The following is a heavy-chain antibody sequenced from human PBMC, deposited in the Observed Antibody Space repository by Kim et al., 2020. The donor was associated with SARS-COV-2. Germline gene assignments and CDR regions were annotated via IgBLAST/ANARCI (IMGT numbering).Heavy chain of an antibody. CDR1: GGSFSGYY. CDR2: INHSGST. V-gene: IGHV4-34*01. CDR3: ARQLRFLEWLSSGSPRADFDY. J-gene: IGHJ4*02. D-gene: IGHD3-3*01. Sequence: SETLSLTCAVYGGSFSGYYWSWIRQPPGKGLEWIGEINHSGSTNYNPSLKSRVTISVDTSKNQFSLKLSSVTAADTAVYYCARQLRFLEWLSSGSPRADFDYWGQGTLVTVSS.